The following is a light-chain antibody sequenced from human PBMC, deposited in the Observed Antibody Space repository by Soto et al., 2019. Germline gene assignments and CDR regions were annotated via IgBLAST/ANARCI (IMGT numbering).Light chain of an antibody. V-gene: IGLV1-40*01. Sequence: QSVLTQPPSVSGAPGQRVTSSCTGSSSNIGAGYDVHWYQQLPGTAPKLLIYGNSNRPSGVPDRFSGSKSGTSASLAITGLQAEDVFDYYCQSYDSSLSGFYVFGTGTNVTVL. J-gene: IGLJ1*01. CDR2: GNS. CDR1: SSNIGAGYD. CDR3: QSYDSSLSGFYV.